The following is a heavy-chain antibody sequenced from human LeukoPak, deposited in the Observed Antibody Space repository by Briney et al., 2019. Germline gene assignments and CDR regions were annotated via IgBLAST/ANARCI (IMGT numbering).Heavy chain of an antibody. D-gene: IGHD3-3*02. J-gene: IGHJ4*02. V-gene: IGHV3-30*02. CDR1: GFTFNTYA. Sequence: GGSLRLSCAASGFTFNTYAMNWVRQAPGKGLEWVAFIRYDGSNKYYTDSVKGRFTISRDNSKNTLYLQMNSLRAEDTAVYYCAKPHFWGQGTLVTVSS. CDR3: AKPHF. CDR2: IRYDGSNK.